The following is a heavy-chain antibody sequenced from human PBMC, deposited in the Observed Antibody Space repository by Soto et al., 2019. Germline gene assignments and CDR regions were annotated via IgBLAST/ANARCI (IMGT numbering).Heavy chain of an antibody. V-gene: IGHV1-69*01. CDR2: IIPIFGTA. Sequence: QVQLVQSGAEVKKPGSSVKVSCKASGGTFSSYAISWVRQAPGQGLEWMGGIIPIFGTANYAQKFQGKVTITADESTSTAYMELSSLRSEDTAVYYWARDGPGYCSSTSCYTLYNWFDPWGQGTLVTVSS. CDR3: ARDGPGYCSSTSCYTLYNWFDP. J-gene: IGHJ5*02. D-gene: IGHD2-2*02. CDR1: GGTFSSYA.